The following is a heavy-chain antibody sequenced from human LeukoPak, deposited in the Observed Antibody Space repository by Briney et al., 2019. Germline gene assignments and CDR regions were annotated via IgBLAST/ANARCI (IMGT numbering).Heavy chain of an antibody. Sequence: GGSLRLSCVASGITFSNYGMHWVRQAPGKGVEWVAGIWYDGSNKNYVDSVKGRFTISRDNSKNTLFLDMNSLRVEDTGVYFCTKRVVPAGSSGGDHYALDVWGQGTTVTVSS. CDR2: IWYDGSNK. CDR1: GITFSNYG. V-gene: IGHV3-33*06. D-gene: IGHD2-2*01. CDR3: TKRVVPAGSSGGDHYALDV. J-gene: IGHJ6*02.